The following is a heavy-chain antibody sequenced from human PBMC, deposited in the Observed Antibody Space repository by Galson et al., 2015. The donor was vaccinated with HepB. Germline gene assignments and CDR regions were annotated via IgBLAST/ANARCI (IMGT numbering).Heavy chain of an antibody. CDR3: AKERFHWRATFDI. V-gene: IGHV3-23*01. Sequence: SLRLSCAASGFPFSSHAMSWVRQAPGKGLEWVSGVSSSGGSTYYADSVKGRFTISRDNSKNTLYLQMNSLRAEDTAVYYCAKERFHWRATFDIWGQGTMVTVSS. CDR2: VSSSGGST. CDR1: GFPFSSHA. D-gene: IGHD1-1*01. J-gene: IGHJ3*02.